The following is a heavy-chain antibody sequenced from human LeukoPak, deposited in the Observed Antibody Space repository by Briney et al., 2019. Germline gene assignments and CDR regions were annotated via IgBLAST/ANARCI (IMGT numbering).Heavy chain of an antibody. V-gene: IGHV4-39*01. CDR3: ARHASITIFGGGVDS. Sequence: SETLSLTCTVSGGSVSSNDYYWGWIRQPPGEGLEWIGSMFSDGTSYYNPSLRSRVTISVDTSKNQFFLKLSSVTAADTALYYCARHASITIFGGGVDSWGQGPLVTVSS. D-gene: IGHD3-3*01. CDR1: GGSVSSNDYY. J-gene: IGHJ5*01. CDR2: MFSDGTS.